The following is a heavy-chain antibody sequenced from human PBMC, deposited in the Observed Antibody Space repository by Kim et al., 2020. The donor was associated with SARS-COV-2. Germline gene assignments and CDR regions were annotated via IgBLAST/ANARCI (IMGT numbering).Heavy chain of an antibody. Sequence: SLKSRVTISVDTSKNQFSLKLSSVTAADTAVYYCARPSSGSYYRGYYFDYWGQGTLVTVSS. J-gene: IGHJ4*02. D-gene: IGHD3-10*01. CDR3: ARPSSGSYYRGYYFDY. V-gene: IGHV4-39*01.